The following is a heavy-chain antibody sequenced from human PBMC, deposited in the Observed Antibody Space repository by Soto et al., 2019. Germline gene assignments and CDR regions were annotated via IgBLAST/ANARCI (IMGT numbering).Heavy chain of an antibody. Sequence: QVQLQESGPGLVQPSQTLSLTCTVSGGSISSGGYYCSWIRQHPGTVLEWIGHISSSGSTYYNTSLKSRVTISVDTSRNQFSLIVHSVTAADTAVYYWARGVLHLGQGTLVTVSS. CDR3: ARGVLH. CDR2: ISSSGST. J-gene: IGHJ4*01. CDR1: GGSISSGGYY. V-gene: IGHV4-31*03.